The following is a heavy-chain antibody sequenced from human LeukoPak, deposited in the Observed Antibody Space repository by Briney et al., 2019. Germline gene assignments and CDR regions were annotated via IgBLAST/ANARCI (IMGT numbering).Heavy chain of an antibody. CDR3: ARGGTYYYYGMDV. D-gene: IGHD1-26*01. CDR2: INPSGGST. CDR1: GYTFTSYG. Sequence: GASVKVSCKASGYTFTSYGISWVRQAPGQGLEWMGIINPSGGSTSYAQKFQGRVTMTRDTSTSTVYMELSSLRSEDTAIYYCARGGTYYYYGMDVWGQGTTVTVSS. V-gene: IGHV1-46*01. J-gene: IGHJ6*02.